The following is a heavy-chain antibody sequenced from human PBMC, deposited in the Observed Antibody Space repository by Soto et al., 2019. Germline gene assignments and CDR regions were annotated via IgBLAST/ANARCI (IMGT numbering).Heavy chain of an antibody. CDR1: PSSPRSNTPY. V-gene: IGHV4-39*01. D-gene: IGHD2-15*01. CDR3: ANEGYRSDGSCYADPAGNWFAP. CDR2: SYYSGST. J-gene: IGHJ5*02. Sequence: SDTLSLTWNVSPSSPRSNTPYRAWIRQPPGKGVAWAGSSYYSGSTYYNPSLKSLVTISLDTSNNHFSLKLSSVAAADTAVDYCANEGYRSDGSCYADPAGNWFAPWGQGALFTVAS.